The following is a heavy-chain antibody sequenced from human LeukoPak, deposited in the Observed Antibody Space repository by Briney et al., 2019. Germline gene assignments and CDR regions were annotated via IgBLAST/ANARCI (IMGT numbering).Heavy chain of an antibody. Sequence: SETLSLTCAVSGGSISSSNWWAWVRQPPGKGLEWIGELHHSGIINYNPSLKSRLTISVDDSRTQFSLKVNSVTAADTAVYYCARGRRGIAAAGTGPNFDYWGQGTLVTVSS. CDR1: GGSISSSNW. J-gene: IGHJ4*02. CDR2: LHHSGII. V-gene: IGHV4-4*02. CDR3: ARGRRGIAAAGTGPNFDY. D-gene: IGHD6-13*01.